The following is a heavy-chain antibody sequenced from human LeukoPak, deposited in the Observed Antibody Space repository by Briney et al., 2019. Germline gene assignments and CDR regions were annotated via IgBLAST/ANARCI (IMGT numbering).Heavy chain of an antibody. D-gene: IGHD1-1*01. Sequence: PSETLSLTCTVSGGSISSSSYYWGWIRQPPGKGLEWIGSIYYSGSTYYNPSLKSRVTISVDTSKNQFSLKLSSVTAADTAVYYCARGLRQPRHYYYYMDVWGKGTTVTVSS. J-gene: IGHJ6*03. V-gene: IGHV4-39*01. CDR2: IYYSGST. CDR1: GGSISSSSYY. CDR3: ARGLRQPRHYYYYMDV.